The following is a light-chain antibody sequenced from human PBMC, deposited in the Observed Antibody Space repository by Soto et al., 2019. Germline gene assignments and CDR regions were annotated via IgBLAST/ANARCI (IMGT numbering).Light chain of an antibody. CDR3: HQYESQST. J-gene: IGKJ1*01. CDR1: QSVGRW. V-gene: IGKV1-5*03. CDR2: KAS. Sequence: DVQMTQSPSTLSASVGDKITITCRASQSVGRWLAWYQQKPGKAPEVLIYKASTLKYGVPSRFSGSGSGTEFCLSISSLQPDDFDTYFCHQYESQSTFGQGTKVDIK.